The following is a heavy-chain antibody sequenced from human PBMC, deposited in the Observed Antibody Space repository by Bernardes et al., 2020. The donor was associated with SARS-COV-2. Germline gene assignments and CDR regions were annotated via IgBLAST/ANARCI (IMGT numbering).Heavy chain of an antibody. CDR3: ARLTARRITIFGVAQDGYYFDY. J-gene: IGHJ4*02. CDR1: GGSIRYYY. CDR2: IYYSGSS. D-gene: IGHD3-3*01. V-gene: IGHV4-59*08. Sequence: SETLSLTCSVSGGSIRYYYWSWIRQPPGKGLEWIGYIYYSGSSGYNPSLKSRVTISRDSSKNQLSLKLSSVTAVDTAVYYCARLTARRITIFGVAQDGYYFDYWGQGTLVTVSS.